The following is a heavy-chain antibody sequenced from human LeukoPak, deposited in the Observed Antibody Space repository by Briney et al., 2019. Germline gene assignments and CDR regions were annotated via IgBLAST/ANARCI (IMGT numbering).Heavy chain of an antibody. CDR3: ARDEGYSGYDFFDY. D-gene: IGHD5-12*01. CDR1: GGSISSSSYY. J-gene: IGHJ4*02. Sequence: SETLSLTCTVSGGSISSSSYYWGWIRQPPGKGLEWIGSIYYSGSTYYNPSLKSRVTISVDTSKNQFSLKLSSVTAADTAVYYCARDEGYSGYDFFDYWGQGTLVTVSS. CDR2: IYYSGST. V-gene: IGHV4-39*07.